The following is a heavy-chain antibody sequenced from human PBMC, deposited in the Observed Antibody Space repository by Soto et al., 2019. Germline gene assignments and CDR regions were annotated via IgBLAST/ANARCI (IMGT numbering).Heavy chain of an antibody. V-gene: IGHV3-30-3*01. D-gene: IGHD2-15*01. Sequence: QVQLVESGGGVVQPGRSLRLSCAASGFTFSSYAMHWVRQAPGKGLEWVAVISYDGSNKYYADSVKGRFTISRDNSKNTLYLQMNSLRAEDTAVYYCARSVGVGGTWYYGMDVWGQGTTVTVSS. CDR1: GFTFSSYA. CDR2: ISYDGSNK. CDR3: ARSVGVGGTWYYGMDV. J-gene: IGHJ6*02.